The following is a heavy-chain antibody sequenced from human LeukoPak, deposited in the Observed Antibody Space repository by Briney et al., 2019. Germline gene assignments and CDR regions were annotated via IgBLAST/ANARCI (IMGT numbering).Heavy chain of an antibody. J-gene: IGHJ4*02. CDR1: GFTFSSYE. V-gene: IGHV3-48*03. CDR3: ARDGGESYYFDY. CDR2: ISSSGSTI. D-gene: IGHD3-16*01. Sequence: TGGSLRLSCAASGFTFSSYEMNWVRQAPGKGLEWVSYISSSGSTIYYADSVKGRFTIPRDNAKNSLYLQMNSLRAEDTAVYYCARDGGESYYFDYWGQGTLVTVSS.